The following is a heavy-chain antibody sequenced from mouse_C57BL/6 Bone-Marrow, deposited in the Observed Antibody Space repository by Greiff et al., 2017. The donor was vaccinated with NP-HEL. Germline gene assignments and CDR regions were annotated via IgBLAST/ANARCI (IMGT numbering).Heavy chain of an antibody. D-gene: IGHD2-2*01. V-gene: IGHV1-76*01. CDR2: IYPGSGNT. J-gene: IGHJ3*01. Sequence: VQLQQSGAELVRPGASVKLSCKASGYTFTDYYINWVKQRPGQGLEWIARIYPGSGNTYYNEKFKGKATLTAEKSSSTAYMQLSSLTSEDSAVYFCASMVREIFAYWGQGTLVTASA. CDR1: GYTFTDYY. CDR3: ASMVREIFAY.